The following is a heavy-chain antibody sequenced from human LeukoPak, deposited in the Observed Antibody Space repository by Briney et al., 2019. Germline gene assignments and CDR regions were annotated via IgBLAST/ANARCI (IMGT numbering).Heavy chain of an antibody. Sequence: AGGSLRLSCAASGFTFSSYAMSWVRQPPGKGLEWIGEINHSGSTNYNPSLKSRVTISVDTSKNQFSLKLSSVTAADTAVYYCARRSRRWGQQLVRDAFDIWGQGTMVTVPS. D-gene: IGHD6-13*01. CDR3: ARRSRRWGQQLVRDAFDI. J-gene: IGHJ3*02. CDR1: GFTFSSYA. V-gene: IGHV4-34*01. CDR2: INHSGST.